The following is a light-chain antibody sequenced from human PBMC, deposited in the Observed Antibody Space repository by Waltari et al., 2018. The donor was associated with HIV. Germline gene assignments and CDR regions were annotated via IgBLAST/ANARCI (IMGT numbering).Light chain of an antibody. CDR1: QSLLFRSENKNF. J-gene: IGKJ2*01. Sequence: DVVVTQSPDSLAVSVGETATPTCTSNQSLLFRSENKNFLAWYQQKPGQRPKLLIYWASTRQSGVPDRFSGSGSGTDFTLTISTLQAEDVAVYYCQQYHRVPYTFGQGTKLQIK. V-gene: IGKV4-1*01. CDR2: WAS. CDR3: QQYHRVPYT.